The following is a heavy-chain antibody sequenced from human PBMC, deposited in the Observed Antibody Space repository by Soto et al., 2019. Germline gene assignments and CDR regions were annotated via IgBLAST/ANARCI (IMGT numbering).Heavy chain of an antibody. Sequence: TSETLSLTCSVSGDSVTSGRYYWNWIRQPPGKGLEWIGYLNYGGRTNYDPSLKSRVTISVDTSKNQFSLKVTSVSAADTAVYYCARWEFYYGMDAWGQGTTVTVYS. CDR3: ARWEFYYGMDA. J-gene: IGHJ6*02. CDR1: GDSVTSGRYY. D-gene: IGHD1-26*01. CDR2: LNYGGRT. V-gene: IGHV4-61*01.